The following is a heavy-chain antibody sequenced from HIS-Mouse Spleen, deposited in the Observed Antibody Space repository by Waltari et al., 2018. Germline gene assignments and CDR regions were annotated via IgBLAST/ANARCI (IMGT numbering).Heavy chain of an antibody. Sequence: QVQLVESGGGWVQHVRSLRLSCAAPGFTFGSYGMHWVRQAPGKGLEWVAVISYDGSNKYYADSVKGRFTISRDNSKNTLYLQMNSLRAEDTAVYYCAKASSGWLDYWGQGTLVTVSS. CDR3: AKASSGWLDY. J-gene: IGHJ4*02. CDR2: ISYDGSNK. D-gene: IGHD6-19*01. CDR1: GFTFGSYG. V-gene: IGHV3-30*18.